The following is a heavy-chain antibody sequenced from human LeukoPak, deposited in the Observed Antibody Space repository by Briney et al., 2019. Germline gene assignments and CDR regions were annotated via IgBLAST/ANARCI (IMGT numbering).Heavy chain of an antibody. CDR1: GGSISSGSYY. CDR3: AINDNNDYVYAFDI. Sequence: SETLSLTCTDSGGSISSGSYYGSWIRQPAGKGLEWIGRIYTSGSTNYNPSLKSRVTMSVDTSKNQFSLKLSSVTAADTAVYYCAINDNNDYVYAFDIWGQGTMVTLSS. J-gene: IGHJ3*02. D-gene: IGHD4-17*01. V-gene: IGHV4-61*02. CDR2: IYTSGST.